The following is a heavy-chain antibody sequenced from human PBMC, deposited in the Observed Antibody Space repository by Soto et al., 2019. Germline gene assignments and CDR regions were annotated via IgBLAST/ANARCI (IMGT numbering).Heavy chain of an antibody. V-gene: IGHV3-33*01. D-gene: IGHD3-10*01. CDR1: GFTFSDYG. J-gene: IGHJ4*02. CDR2: IWYDGSNK. Sequence: QVQLVESGGGVVQPGRSLRLSCAASGFTFSDYGMHWVRQAQGKGLEWVAVIWYDGSNKNYANSVKGRFTLSRDNSKNSLYLQMNSLRAEDAAVYYCARDRGGRGADYWGQGTLVTVSS. CDR3: ARDRGGRGADY.